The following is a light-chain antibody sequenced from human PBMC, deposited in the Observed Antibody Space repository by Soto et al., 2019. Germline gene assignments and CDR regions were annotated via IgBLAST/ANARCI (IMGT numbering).Light chain of an antibody. CDR1: SSNIGSNT. Sequence: QSVLTQPPSASGSPGQRVTISCSRSSSNIGSNTVHWYQQLPGPAPKLLIYSNSERPSGVPDRFSGSKSATSASLAISGLQSEDEADYYCAAWDDSLSGPVFGGGTKLTVL. CDR2: SNS. J-gene: IGLJ2*01. CDR3: AAWDDSLSGPV. V-gene: IGLV1-44*01.